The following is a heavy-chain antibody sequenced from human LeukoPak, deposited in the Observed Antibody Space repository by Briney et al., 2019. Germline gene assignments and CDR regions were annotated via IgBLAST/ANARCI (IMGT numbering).Heavy chain of an antibody. CDR3: ARDTFATVTIDY. V-gene: IGHV3-48*04. CDR2: ISSSSSSTI. CDR1: GFTFSSYS. Sequence: GGSLRLSCAASGFTFSSYSMNWVRQAPGKGLEWVSYISSSSSSTIYYADSVKGRFTISRDNAKNSLYLQMNSLRAEDTAVYYCARDTFATVTIDYWGQGTLVTVSS. D-gene: IGHD4-17*01. J-gene: IGHJ4*02.